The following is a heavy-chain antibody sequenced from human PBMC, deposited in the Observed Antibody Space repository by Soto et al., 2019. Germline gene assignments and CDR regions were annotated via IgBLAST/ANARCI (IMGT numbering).Heavy chain of an antibody. CDR2: IRSTANSYAT. J-gene: IGHJ4*02. Sequence: EVQLVESGGGLVQPGGSLKLSCAASGYTFSDSAMHWVRQASGKGLEWVGRIRSTANSYATVYAASMKGRFTISRDDSKNTAYLQMNSLKTEDTAVYYCARLWSEREPNFDYWGQGTLVSVSS. D-gene: IGHD1-26*01. V-gene: IGHV3-73*02. CDR3: ARLWSEREPNFDY. CDR1: GYTFSDSA.